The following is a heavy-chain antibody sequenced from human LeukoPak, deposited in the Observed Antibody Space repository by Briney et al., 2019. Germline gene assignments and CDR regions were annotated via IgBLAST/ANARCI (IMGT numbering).Heavy chain of an antibody. J-gene: IGHJ4*02. V-gene: IGHV4-31*03. CDR2: IYYSGST. D-gene: IGHD2-21*02. CDR3: ARVRTAVAFDY. CDR1: GGSISSGGYY. Sequence: PAQTLSLTCTVSGGSISSGGYYWSWIRQHPGKGLEWIGNIYYSGSTYYNPSLKSRVIISVDTSKNQFSLELSSVTAADTAVYYCARVRTAVAFDYWGQGTPVTVSS.